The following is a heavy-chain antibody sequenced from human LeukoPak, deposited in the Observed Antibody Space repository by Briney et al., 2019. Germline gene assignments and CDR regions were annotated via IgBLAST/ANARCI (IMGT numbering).Heavy chain of an antibody. Sequence: SETLSLTCAVYGGSFSGYYWSWIRQPPGKGLGWIGEINHSGSTNYNPSLKSRVTISVDTSKNQFSLKLSSVTAADTAVYYCARLGWAYSSSWSFWYNWFDPWGQGTLVTVSS. J-gene: IGHJ5*02. CDR2: INHSGST. CDR1: GGSFSGYY. V-gene: IGHV4-34*01. D-gene: IGHD6-13*01. CDR3: ARLGWAYSSSWSFWYNWFDP.